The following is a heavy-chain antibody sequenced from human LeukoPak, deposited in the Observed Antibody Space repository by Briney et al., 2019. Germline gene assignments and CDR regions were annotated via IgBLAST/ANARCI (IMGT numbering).Heavy chain of an antibody. CDR1: GFSLSTSGM. V-gene: IGHV4-39*07. Sequence: ESGPALVKPTQTLTLTCTFSGFSLSTSGMCVSWIRQPPGKGLEWIGEINHSGSTNYNPSLKSRVTISVDTSKNQFSLKLSSVTAADTAVYYCAREQQLAFDPWGQGTLVTVSS. D-gene: IGHD6-13*01. J-gene: IGHJ5*02. CDR2: INHSGST. CDR3: AREQQLAFDP.